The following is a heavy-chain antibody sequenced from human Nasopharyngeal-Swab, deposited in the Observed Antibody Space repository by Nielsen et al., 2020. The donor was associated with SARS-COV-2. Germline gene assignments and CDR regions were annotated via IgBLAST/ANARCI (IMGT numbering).Heavy chain of an antibody. V-gene: IGHV5-51*01. CDR2: INPSDSDS. D-gene: IGHD6-6*01. Sequence: GESLNISCQGSGYSFSTSWIGWVRQMPGKGPEWMGIINPSDSDSRYSPSFEGHVTISADRSTSTTYLQWSSLKASDSAIYYCVRRDSRSSGVDLWGQGTRVTVSS. J-gene: IGHJ5*02. CDR3: VRRDSRSSGVDL. CDR1: GYSFSTSW.